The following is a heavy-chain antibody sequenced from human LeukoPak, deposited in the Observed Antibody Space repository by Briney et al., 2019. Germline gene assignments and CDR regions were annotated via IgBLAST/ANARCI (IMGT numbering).Heavy chain of an antibody. D-gene: IGHD3-22*01. J-gene: IGHJ4*02. V-gene: IGHV4-59*01. CDR2: IYYSGST. CDR3: ARTFPATYYYDSSGYYFDY. CDR1: GGSINSYY. Sequence: SETLSLTCTVSGGSINSYYWSWIRQPPGKGLEWIGYIYYSGSTNYNTSLKSRVTIPEDPSKNQFSLELSSVAAADTAVYYSARTFPATYYYDSSGYYFDYWGQGTLVTVSS.